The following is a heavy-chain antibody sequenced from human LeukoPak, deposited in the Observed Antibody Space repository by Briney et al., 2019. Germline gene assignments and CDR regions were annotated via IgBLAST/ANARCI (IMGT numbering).Heavy chain of an antibody. CDR3: ARVPPGSGPDY. CDR1: GGSIGSYY. Sequence: KASETLSLTCTVSGGSIGSYYWSWIRQPPGKGLEWIGYIYYSGSTNYNPSLKSRVTISVDTSKNQFSLKLSSVTAADTAVYYCARVPPGSGPDYWGQGTLVTVSS. D-gene: IGHD3-10*01. CDR2: IYYSGST. V-gene: IGHV4-59*01. J-gene: IGHJ4*02.